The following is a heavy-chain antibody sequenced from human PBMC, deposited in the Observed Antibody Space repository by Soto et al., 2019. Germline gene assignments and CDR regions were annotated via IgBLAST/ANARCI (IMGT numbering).Heavy chain of an antibody. CDR2: VNAYNGNT. CDR3: ARLYYYDSSGYYYVEDF. Sequence: ASVKVSCKASGYTFTSYGISWVRQAPGQGLEWMGWVNAYNGNTNYAQKLQGRVTMTTDTSTSTAYMELRSLRSDDAAVYYCARLYYYDSSGYYYVEDFWGQGTLVTVSS. D-gene: IGHD3-22*01. V-gene: IGHV1-18*01. CDR1: GYTFTSYG. J-gene: IGHJ4*02.